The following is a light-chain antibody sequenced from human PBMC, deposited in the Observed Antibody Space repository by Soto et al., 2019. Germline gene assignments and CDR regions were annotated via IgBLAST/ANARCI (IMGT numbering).Light chain of an antibody. J-gene: IGLJ1*01. CDR2: ATS. CDR1: TGAVTSGHL. Sequence: QAVVTQEPSLTVSPGDTVTLTCGSSTGAVTSGHLPSWFQQKPGQAPMPLISATSNTHSWTPARCSGSLLGGKAALTLSRAQPEDEAYCYCLLTYPGVRVFGAGTKLTVL. V-gene: IGLV7-46*01. CDR3: LLTYPGVRV.